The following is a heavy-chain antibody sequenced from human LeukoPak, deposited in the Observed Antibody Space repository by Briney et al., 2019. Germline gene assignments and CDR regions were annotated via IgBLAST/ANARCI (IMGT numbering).Heavy chain of an antibody. CDR3: AKDVAYTFDY. J-gene: IGHJ4*02. D-gene: IGHD3-16*01. CDR1: GLPLSTYC. Sequence: PGGSLRLSCATSGLPLSTYCVHWVRQAPGSGLEWLAYIHYDGYTTNYADSVKGRFTISRENSKDTLYLQMNSLRTEDTAVYYCAKDVAYTFDYWGQGTLVTVSS. V-gene: IGHV3-30*02. CDR2: IHYDGYTT.